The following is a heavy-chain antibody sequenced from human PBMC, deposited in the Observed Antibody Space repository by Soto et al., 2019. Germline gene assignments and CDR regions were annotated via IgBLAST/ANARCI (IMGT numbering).Heavy chain of an antibody. CDR3: ARDPKPRNDYGGHDY. J-gene: IGHJ4*02. Sequence: EVQLAESGGNLVQPGGSLRLSCAASGFIFSDYWMSWVRQAPGKGLEWVANIKEDGSVKQYVDSVKGRFTISRDNAKNSLYLQMNSLRDEDTALYYCARDPKPRNDYGGHDYWGQGTLVTVSS. V-gene: IGHV3-7*01. D-gene: IGHD4-17*01. CDR2: IKEDGSVK. CDR1: GFIFSDYW.